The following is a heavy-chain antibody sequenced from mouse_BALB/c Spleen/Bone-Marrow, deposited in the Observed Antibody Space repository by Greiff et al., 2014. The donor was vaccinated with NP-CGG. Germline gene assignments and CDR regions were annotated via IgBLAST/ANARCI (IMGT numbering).Heavy chain of an antibody. V-gene: IGHV1-5*01. D-gene: IGHD2-3*01. CDR3: TGGLLRRGGYFDV. Sequence: EVQLQQSGTVLARPGASVKMSCKASGYSFTSYWMHWVKQRPGQGLEWIGAIYPGNSDTSYNQKFKGKAKLTAVTSASTAYMELSSLTNEDSAVYYCTGGLLRRGGYFDVWGAGTTVTVSS. CDR2: IYPGNSDT. J-gene: IGHJ1*01. CDR1: GYSFTSYW.